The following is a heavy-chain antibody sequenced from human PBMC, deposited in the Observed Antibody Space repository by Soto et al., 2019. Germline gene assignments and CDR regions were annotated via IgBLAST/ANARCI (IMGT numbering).Heavy chain of an antibody. D-gene: IGHD1-26*01. Sequence: GGSLRLSCATSGFTFSSYWMHWVRQVPGKGLLWVSRIDEYGNTINYADSVRGRFTISRDNARNTLYLEMNSLRAEDTALYYCANRLGIYFLSGLPFDIWGQGTMVTVSS. CDR1: GFTFSSYW. V-gene: IGHV3-74*01. J-gene: IGHJ3*02. CDR2: IDEYGNTI. CDR3: ANRLGIYFLSGLPFDI.